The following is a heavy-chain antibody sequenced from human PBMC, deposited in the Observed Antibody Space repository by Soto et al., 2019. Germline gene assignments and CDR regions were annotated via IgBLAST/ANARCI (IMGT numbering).Heavy chain of an antibody. CDR3: ARVMYATCSSFDN. V-gene: IGHV3-48*03. J-gene: IGHJ4*02. CDR2: ITSGGTI. D-gene: IGHD1-26*01. CDR1: GFTFSSFE. Sequence: GGSLRLSCAASGFTFSSFEMVWVRQAPGKGLEWVSYITSGGTIYSADSVKGRFTISRDNAKNSLYLQMNSLRAEDTAVYYCARVMYATCSSFDNWGQGILVTVSS.